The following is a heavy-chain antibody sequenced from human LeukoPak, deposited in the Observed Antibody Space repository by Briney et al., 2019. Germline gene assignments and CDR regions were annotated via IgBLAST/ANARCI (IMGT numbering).Heavy chain of an antibody. CDR1: GFTFSNYA. CDR2: ILFDGSNK. Sequence: GGSPRLSCAASGFTFSNYAMHWVRQAPGKGLEWVAVILFDGSNKYTDSVKGRFTISRDNSKNTLYLQMNSLRAEDTAVYYCARDLLGMDVWGQGTTVTVSS. J-gene: IGHJ6*02. V-gene: IGHV3-30-3*01. CDR3: ARDLLGMDV.